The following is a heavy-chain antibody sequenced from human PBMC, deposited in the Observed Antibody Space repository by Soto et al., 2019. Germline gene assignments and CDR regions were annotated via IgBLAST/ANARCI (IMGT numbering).Heavy chain of an antibody. J-gene: IGHJ6*02. D-gene: IGHD3-10*01. CDR1: GYTFTSYY. CDR2: INPSGGST. V-gene: IGHV1-46*01. CDR3: ARDRHNYYGSYYYGMDV. Sequence: ASVKVSCKASGYTFTSYYMHWVRQAPGQGFEWMGIINPSGGSTSYAQKFQGRVTMTRDTSTSTVYMELSSLRSEDTAVYYCARDRHNYYGSYYYGMDVWGQGTTVTVSS.